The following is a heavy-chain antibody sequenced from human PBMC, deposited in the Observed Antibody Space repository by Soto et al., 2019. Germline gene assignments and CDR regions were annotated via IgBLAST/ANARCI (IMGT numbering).Heavy chain of an antibody. CDR1: GFDFGDYY. J-gene: IGHJ4*02. CDR3: VRPYYSSSWFPFDR. Sequence: PGGSLRLSCTGSGFDFGDYYMSWIRQAPGKGLEWVSYIDSGDGTTYYTDSVKGRFTFSRDNAKKTVYLQMSSLRVEDTALYYCVRPYYSSSWFPFDRWGQGTLVTVSS. CDR2: IDSGDGTT. D-gene: IGHD6-13*01. V-gene: IGHV3-11*01.